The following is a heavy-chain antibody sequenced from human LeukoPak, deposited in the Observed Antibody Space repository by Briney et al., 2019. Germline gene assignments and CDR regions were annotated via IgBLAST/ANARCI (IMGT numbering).Heavy chain of an antibody. CDR2: IRYDGSNK. J-gene: IGHJ4*02. V-gene: IGHV3-30*02. CDR3: ARGYYDSSGLTY. Sequence: PGGSLRLSCAASGFTFSSYGMHWVRQAPGKGLEWVAFIRYDGSNKYYADSVKGRFTISRDNSKNTLYLQMNSLRAEDTAVYYCARGYYDSSGLTYWGQGTLVTVSS. D-gene: IGHD3-22*01. CDR1: GFTFSSYG.